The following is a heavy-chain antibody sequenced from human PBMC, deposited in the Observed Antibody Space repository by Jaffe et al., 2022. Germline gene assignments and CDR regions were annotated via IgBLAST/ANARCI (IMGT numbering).Heavy chain of an antibody. Sequence: QVQLQQWGAGLLKPSETLSLTCAVYGGSFSGYYWSWIRQPPGKGLEWIGEINHSGSTNYNPSLKSRVTISVDTSKNQFSLKLSSVTAADTAVYYCARASGSYKRNDYWGQGTLVTVSS. J-gene: IGHJ4*02. CDR3: ARASGSYKRNDY. CDR2: INHSGST. CDR1: GGSFSGYY. V-gene: IGHV4-34*01. D-gene: IGHD3-10*01.